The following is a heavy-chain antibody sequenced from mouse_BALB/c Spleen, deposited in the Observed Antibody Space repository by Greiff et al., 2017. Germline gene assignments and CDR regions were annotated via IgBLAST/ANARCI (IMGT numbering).Heavy chain of an antibody. J-gene: IGHJ3*01. CDR2: ISSGGSYT. Sequence: EVKLMESGGGLVKPGGSLKLSCAASGFTFSSYTMSWVRQTPEKRLEWVGTISSGGSYTYYPDSVKGRFTISRDNAKNTLYLQMSSLKSEDTAMYSCARGELRITTATEFAYWGQGTLVTVSA. CDR3: ARGELRITTATEFAY. CDR1: GFTFSSYT. D-gene: IGHD1-2*01. V-gene: IGHV5-6-4*01.